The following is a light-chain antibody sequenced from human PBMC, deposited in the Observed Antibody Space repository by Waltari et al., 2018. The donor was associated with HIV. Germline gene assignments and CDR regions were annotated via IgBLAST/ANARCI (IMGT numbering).Light chain of an antibody. Sequence: DIKMNQSPTSLYASVGDRVPITCRACQSISRYLNWYQQKPGKAPKLLIYAASSLQSGVPSRFICSRSGTDFTLTIGSLQPEDFATYYCQQSYSTPALTFGGGTKVEIQ. CDR2: AAS. CDR1: QSISRY. V-gene: IGKV1-39*01. J-gene: IGKJ4*01. CDR3: QQSYSTPALT.